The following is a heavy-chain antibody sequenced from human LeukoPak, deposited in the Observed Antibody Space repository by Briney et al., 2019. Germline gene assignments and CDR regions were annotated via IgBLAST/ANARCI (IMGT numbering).Heavy chain of an antibody. V-gene: IGHV3-74*01. CDR3: AKIRPLWFGEST. CDR2: INTDGSST. Sequence: GGSLRLSCAASGFTFSSYWMHWVRQAPGKGLVWVSRINTDGSSTSYADSVKGRFTISRDNAKNTLYLQMNSLRAEDTAVYYCAKIRPLWFGESTWGQGTLVTVSS. CDR1: GFTFSSYW. D-gene: IGHD3-10*01. J-gene: IGHJ5*02.